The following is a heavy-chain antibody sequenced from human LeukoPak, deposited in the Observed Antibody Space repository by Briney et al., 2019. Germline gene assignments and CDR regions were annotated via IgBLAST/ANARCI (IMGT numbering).Heavy chain of an antibody. V-gene: IGHV3-23*01. J-gene: IGHJ4*02. CDR2: ISASGRST. D-gene: IGHD2-2*01. CDR1: GFTFSSYA. Sequence: PGRSLRLSCAASGFTFSSYAMSWVRQAPGKGLEWVSVISASGRSTYYADSVKGRFTIPRDNSKNTLYLQMNSLRAEDTAVYYCAKGVREDCSSTSCYASPFDYWGQGTLVTVSS. CDR3: AKGVREDCSSTSCYASPFDY.